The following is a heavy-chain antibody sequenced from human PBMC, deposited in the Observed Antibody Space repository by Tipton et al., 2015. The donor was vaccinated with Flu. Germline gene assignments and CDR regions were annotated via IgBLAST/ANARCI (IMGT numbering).Heavy chain of an antibody. CDR2: IYYSGST. CDR1: GGSISSYY. V-gene: IGHV4-59*01. CDR3: ARGINDLTGPRFDY. Sequence: LRLSCTVSGGSISSYYWSWIRQPPGKGLEWIGYIYYSGSTNYNPSLKSRVTISVDTSKNLFSLKLSSVTAADTAVYYCARGINDLTGPRFDYWGQGTLVTVSS. J-gene: IGHJ4*02. D-gene: IGHD3-9*01.